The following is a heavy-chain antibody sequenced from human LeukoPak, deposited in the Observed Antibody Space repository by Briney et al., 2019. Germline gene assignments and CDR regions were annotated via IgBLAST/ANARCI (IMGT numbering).Heavy chain of an antibody. CDR1: GYTFTNSD. Sequence: ASVKVSCKASGYTFTNSDITWVRQAPRQGLEWMGWISAYNGDTNYAQKFQGRVTMTSDTSINTAYMELSSLRSEDTAVYYCAREPRRFGDWGQGTLVTVSS. V-gene: IGHV1-18*01. CDR3: AREPRRFGD. CDR2: ISAYNGDT. D-gene: IGHD3-10*01. J-gene: IGHJ4*02.